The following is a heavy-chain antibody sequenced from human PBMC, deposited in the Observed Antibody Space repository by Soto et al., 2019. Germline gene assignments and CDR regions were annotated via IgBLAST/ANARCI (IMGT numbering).Heavy chain of an antibody. CDR1: GFTFSSYG. CDR3: ARDYIWGSYRYTGSAFDI. CDR2: IWYDGSNK. J-gene: IGHJ3*02. D-gene: IGHD3-16*02. Sequence: GGSLRLSCAASGFTFSSYGMHWVRQAPGKGLEWVAVIWYDGSNKYYADSVKGRFTISRDNSKNTLYLQMNSLRAEDTAVYYCARDYIWGSYRYTGSAFDIWGQGTMVTVSS. V-gene: IGHV3-33*01.